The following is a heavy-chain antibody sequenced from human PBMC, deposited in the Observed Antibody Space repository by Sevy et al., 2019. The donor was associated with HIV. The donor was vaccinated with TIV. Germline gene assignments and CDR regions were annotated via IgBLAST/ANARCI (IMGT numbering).Heavy chain of an antibody. J-gene: IGHJ6*02. CDR2: ISSSGSTI. CDR3: AGGPAYYDFWSGYKGMDV. Sequence: GGSLRLSCAASGFTFSDYYMSWIRQAPGKGLEWVSYISSSGSTIYYADSVKGRFTISRDNAKNSLYLQMNSLRAEDTAVYYCAGGPAYYDFWSGYKGMDVWGQGTTVTVSS. CDR1: GFTFSDYY. V-gene: IGHV3-11*04. D-gene: IGHD3-3*01.